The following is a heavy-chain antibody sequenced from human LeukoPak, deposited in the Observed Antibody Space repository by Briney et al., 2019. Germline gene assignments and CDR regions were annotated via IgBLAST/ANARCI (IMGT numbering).Heavy chain of an antibody. J-gene: IGHJ4*02. CDR3: ARDIVYSSITGIGDY. CDR1: GYTFTSYY. V-gene: IGHV1-46*03. D-gene: IGHD6-19*01. CDR2: INPSGGST. Sequence: GASVKVSCKPSGYTFTSYYMHWVRQAPGQGREWMGIINPSGGSTSYAQKLQGRVTMTRDTSTSTVYMELSSLRSEGTAVYYRARDIVYSSITGIGDYWGQGTLVTVSS.